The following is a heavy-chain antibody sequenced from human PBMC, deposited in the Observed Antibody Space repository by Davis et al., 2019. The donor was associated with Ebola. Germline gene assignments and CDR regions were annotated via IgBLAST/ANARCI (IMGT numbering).Heavy chain of an antibody. D-gene: IGHD3-3*01. CDR2: INHSGST. CDR1: GGSFSGYY. Sequence: PSETLSLTCAVYGGSFSGYYWSWIRQPPGKGLEWIGEINHSGSTNYNPSLKSRVTISVDTSKNQFSLKLSSVTAADTAVYYCARGAFWSGYYKGGYYYYYMDVWGKGTTVTVSS. J-gene: IGHJ6*03. V-gene: IGHV4-34*01. CDR3: ARGAFWSGYYKGGYYYYYMDV.